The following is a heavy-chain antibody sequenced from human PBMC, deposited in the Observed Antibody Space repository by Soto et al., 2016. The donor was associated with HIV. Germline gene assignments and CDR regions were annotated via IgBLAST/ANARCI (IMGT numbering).Heavy chain of an antibody. CDR3: ARDTGYYGGTGDAFDI. D-gene: IGHD4-17*01. J-gene: IGHJ3*02. CDR1: GYTFSTYG. V-gene: IGHV1-18*01. Sequence: QVQLVQSEAEVKRPGASVKVSCKASGYTFSTYGISWVRQAPGQGLEWMGWISAYNGNTNYAQKLQGRVTMTTDTSTSTAYMELRSLRSDDTAVYYCARDTGYYGGTGDAFDIWGQGTMVTVSS. CDR2: ISAYNGNT.